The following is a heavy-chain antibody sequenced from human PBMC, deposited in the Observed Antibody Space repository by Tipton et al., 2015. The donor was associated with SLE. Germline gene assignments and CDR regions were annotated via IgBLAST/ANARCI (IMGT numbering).Heavy chain of an antibody. CDR3: ARDINPYYFDY. CDR1: GFTFSTYG. D-gene: IGHD1-14*01. J-gene: IGHJ4*02. Sequence: SLRLSCAASGFTFSTYGMHWVRQAPGKGLEWVAFIESAGGNKYYADSARGRFTISRDNSKNTLYLQVNSLRPEDTALYYCARDINPYYFDYWGQGTLVTVSS. CDR2: IESAGGNK. V-gene: IGHV3-30*02.